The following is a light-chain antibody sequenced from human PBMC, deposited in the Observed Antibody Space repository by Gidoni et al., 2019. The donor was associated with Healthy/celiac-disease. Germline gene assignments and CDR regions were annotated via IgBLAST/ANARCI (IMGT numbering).Light chain of an antibody. CDR1: QSISSY. V-gene: IGKV1-39*01. CDR2: AAS. CDR3: QQSYSTPRT. Sequence: DSQMTQSPSSLSASVGDRVTITCRASQSISSYLNWYQQKPGKAPKLLIYAASSLQSGVPSRFSGSGSGTDFTLTISSLQPEDFATHYCQQSYSTPRTFGQGTKVEIK. J-gene: IGKJ1*01.